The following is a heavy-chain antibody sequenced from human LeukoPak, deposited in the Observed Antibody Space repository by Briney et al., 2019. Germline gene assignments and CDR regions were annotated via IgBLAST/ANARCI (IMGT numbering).Heavy chain of an antibody. CDR1: GGSISRYY. CDR3: ARQGGYNYGNFDY. V-gene: IGHV4-4*09. D-gene: IGHD5-18*01. J-gene: IGHJ4*02. Sequence: SETLSLTCTVSGGSISRYYWSWIRQPPGKGLEWIGYIYTSGSTNYNPSLKSRVTISVDTSKNQFSLKLSSVTAADTAVYYCARQGGYNYGNFDYWGQGTLVTVSS. CDR2: IYTSGST.